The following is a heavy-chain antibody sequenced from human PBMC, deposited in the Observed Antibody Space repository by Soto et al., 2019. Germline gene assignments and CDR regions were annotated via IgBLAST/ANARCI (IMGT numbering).Heavy chain of an antibody. Sequence: EVQLLESGGGLVQPGGSLRLSCAASGFTFSSYAMRWVRQAPGKGPEWVSAISGSGGSTYYADSVKGRFTISRDNSKNTVYLQMNSLRGEDTAVYYCARRGSGSYYDYWGQGTLVTVSS. CDR3: ARRGSGSYYDY. CDR1: GFTFSSYA. CDR2: ISGSGGST. J-gene: IGHJ4*02. D-gene: IGHD1-26*01. V-gene: IGHV3-23*01.